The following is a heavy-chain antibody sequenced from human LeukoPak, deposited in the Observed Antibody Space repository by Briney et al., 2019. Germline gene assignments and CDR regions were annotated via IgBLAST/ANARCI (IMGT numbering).Heavy chain of an antibody. CDR3: AKGKQWLVI. Sequence: PGGSLRLSCAASGFTFSSYSMNWVRQAPGKGLEWVSSISGSGGSTYYADSVKGRFTISRDNSKNTLYLQMNSLRGEDTAVYYCAKGKQWLVIWGQGTLVTVSS. CDR1: GFTFSSYS. J-gene: IGHJ4*02. V-gene: IGHV3-23*01. CDR2: ISGSGGST. D-gene: IGHD6-19*01.